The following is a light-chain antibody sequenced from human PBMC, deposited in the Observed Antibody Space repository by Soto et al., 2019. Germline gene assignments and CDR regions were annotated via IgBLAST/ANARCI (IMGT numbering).Light chain of an antibody. CDR3: MQALQSPPA. J-gene: IGKJ4*01. CDR2: LGS. CDR1: QSLLHSNGKSY. V-gene: IGKV2-28*01. Sequence: ETVMTQSPLSLPVTPGEPASISCRSSQSLLHSNGKSYLDWYLQKPGQSPQLLIYLGSTRASGVPDRFSGSGSGTDFTLKISRVEAEDVGVYYCMQALQSPPALGGGTKVDIK.